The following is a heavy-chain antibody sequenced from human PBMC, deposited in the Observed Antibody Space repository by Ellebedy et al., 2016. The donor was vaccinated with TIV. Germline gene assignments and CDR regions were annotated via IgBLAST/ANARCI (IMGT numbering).Heavy chain of an antibody. CDR1: GFTVSSNY. Sequence: GGSLRLSCAASGFTVSSNYMSWVRQAPGRGLEWVSTIYSSGGTYYADSVKGRFTVSRDNPRNTMYLEMNSLRVDDTAVYYCVSHLWGQGTLVTVST. J-gene: IGHJ4*02. V-gene: IGHV3-66*01. CDR2: IYSSGGT. CDR3: VSHL.